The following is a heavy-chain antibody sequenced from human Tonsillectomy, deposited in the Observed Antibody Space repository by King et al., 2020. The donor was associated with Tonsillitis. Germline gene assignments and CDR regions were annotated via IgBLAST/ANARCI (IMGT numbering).Heavy chain of an antibody. Sequence: HVQLVEAGGGLVKPGGSLRLSCAASGFTFSDYYMSWIRQAPGKGLEWVSYISSSGSTIYYADSVKGRFTISRDNAKNSLYLQMNSLRAEDTAVYYCARENYDFWSGFNDAFDIWGQGTMVTVSS. CDR2: ISSSGSTI. D-gene: IGHD3-3*01. J-gene: IGHJ3*02. V-gene: IGHV3-11*01. CDR1: GFTFSDYY. CDR3: ARENYDFWSGFNDAFDI.